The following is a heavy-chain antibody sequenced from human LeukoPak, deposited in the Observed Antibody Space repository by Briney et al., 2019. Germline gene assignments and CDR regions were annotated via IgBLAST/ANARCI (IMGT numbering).Heavy chain of an antibody. CDR3: ARGSVYRVATTDDY. D-gene: IGHD5-12*01. CDR1: GYTFTSYD. V-gene: IGHV1-8*01. Sequence: GASVKVSCKASGYTFTSYDINWVRQATGQGLEWMGWTNPNSGNTGYAQKFQGRVTMTRNTSISTAYMELSSLRSEDTAVYYCARGSVYRVATTDDYWGQGTLVTVSS. J-gene: IGHJ4*02. CDR2: TNPNSGNT.